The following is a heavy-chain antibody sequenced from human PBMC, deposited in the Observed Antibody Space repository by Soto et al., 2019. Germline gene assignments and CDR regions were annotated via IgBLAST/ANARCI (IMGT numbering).Heavy chain of an antibody. V-gene: IGHV3-30-3*01. CDR2: ISYDGSNK. D-gene: IGHD2-15*01. CDR1: GFTFSNYA. Sequence: HVQLVESGGGVVQPGRSLRLSCAASGFTFSNYAIHWVRQAPGKGLEWVAVISYDGSNKYYADSVKGRFTISRDNSKSTLYMQMNSVRAEDTALYYCARDYCSGGSCYSGVIDYWGQGTLVTVSS. J-gene: IGHJ4*02. CDR3: ARDYCSGGSCYSGVIDY.